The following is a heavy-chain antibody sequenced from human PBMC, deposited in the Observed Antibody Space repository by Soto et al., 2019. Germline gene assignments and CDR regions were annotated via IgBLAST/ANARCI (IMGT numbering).Heavy chain of an antibody. D-gene: IGHD6-13*01. CDR1: GYTFTSYY. J-gene: IGHJ4*02. CDR2: INPSGGST. Sequence: GASVKVSCKASGYTFTSYYMHWVRQAPGQGLEWMGIINPSGGSTSYAQKFQGRVTMSRDTSTNTLYMEMSSLRSEDTAVYYCASLSGADFHYWGPGTLVTVSS. CDR3: ASLSGADFHY. V-gene: IGHV1-46*03.